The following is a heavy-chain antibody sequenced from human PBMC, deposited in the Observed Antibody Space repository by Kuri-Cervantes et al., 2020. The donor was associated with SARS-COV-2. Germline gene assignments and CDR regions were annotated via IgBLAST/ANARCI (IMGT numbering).Heavy chain of an antibody. Sequence: LSLTCAASGFTFSNAWMSWVRQAPGKGLEWVGRIKSKTDGGTTDYAAPVKGRFTISRDDSKNTLYLQMNSLKTGDTAVYYCTTDLPNPTYPRYYYYYYGMDVWGQGTTVTVSS. D-gene: IGHD2-2*02. CDR1: GFTFSNAW. J-gene: IGHJ6*02. CDR3: TTDLPNPTYPRYYYYYYGMDV. CDR2: IKSKTDGGTT. V-gene: IGHV3-15*01.